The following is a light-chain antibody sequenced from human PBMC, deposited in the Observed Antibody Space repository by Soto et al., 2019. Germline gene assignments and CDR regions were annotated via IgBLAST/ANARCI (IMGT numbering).Light chain of an antibody. V-gene: IGKV3-20*01. CDR3: QQYGSSPKA. J-gene: IGKJ1*01. CDR2: GAS. CDR1: QSVSSSY. Sequence: ESVLTQAPGTLSLSPGERATLSCRSSQSVSSSYLAWYQQKPGQAPGLLIYGASSRATGIPDRFSGSGSGTDFTLTISRLEPEDFAVYYCQQYGSSPKAFGQGTKVDIK.